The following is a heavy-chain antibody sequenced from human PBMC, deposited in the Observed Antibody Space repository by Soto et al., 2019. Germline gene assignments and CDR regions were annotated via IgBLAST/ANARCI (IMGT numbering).Heavy chain of an antibody. V-gene: IGHV4-59*01. CDR2: IYYNGNT. CDR1: GGSISSYY. CDR3: TRANWYSEY. D-gene: IGHD7-27*01. J-gene: IGHJ4*02. Sequence: SETLSLTCTVSGGSISSYYWSWIRQPPGKGLEWIGYIYYNGNTNYNPSLKSRVTMSVDTSKSQISLKLSSVTAADTAVYYCTRANWYSEYWGQGTLVTVSS.